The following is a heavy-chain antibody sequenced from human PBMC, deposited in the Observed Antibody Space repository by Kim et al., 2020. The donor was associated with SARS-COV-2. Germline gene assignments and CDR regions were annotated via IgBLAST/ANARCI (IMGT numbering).Heavy chain of an antibody. Sequence: ASVKVSCKASGYTFTSYYMHWVRQAPGQGLEWMGIINPSGGSTSYAQKFQGRVTMTRDTSTSTVYMELSSLRSEDTAVYYCARGAAARPGAGYFDYWGQGTLVTVSS. V-gene: IGHV1-46*01. CDR2: INPSGGST. CDR1: GYTFTSYY. CDR3: ARGAAARPGAGYFDY. D-gene: IGHD6-6*01. J-gene: IGHJ4*02.